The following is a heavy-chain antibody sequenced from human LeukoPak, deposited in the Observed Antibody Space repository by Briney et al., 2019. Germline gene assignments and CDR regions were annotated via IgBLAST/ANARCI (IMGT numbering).Heavy chain of an antibody. D-gene: IGHD3-16*02. Sequence: GGSLRLSCAASGFTFIDYRMNWVRQAPGKGLEWISYISGSSSTIYHAVSVKGRFTISRDNAKNSLYLQMNSLRAEDTAVYYCARDPYDYVWGSYRPPHWGQGTLVTVSS. J-gene: IGHJ4*02. CDR3: ARDPYDYVWGSYRPPH. CDR1: GFTFIDYR. V-gene: IGHV3-48*04. CDR2: ISGSSSTI.